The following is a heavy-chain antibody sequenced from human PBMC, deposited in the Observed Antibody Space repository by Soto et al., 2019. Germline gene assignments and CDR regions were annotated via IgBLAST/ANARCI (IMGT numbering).Heavy chain of an antibody. CDR1: GYTFTNND. J-gene: IGHJ5*02. V-gene: IGHV1-8*02. D-gene: IGHD5-18*01. Sequence: ASVKVSCKGSGYTFTNNDVSWVRQATGQGLEWMGWMNPGSGDTGYAQKFQGRVTMTRDISIATAYMELNSLTSEDTAIYYCARMESFGSLNWFDPWGQGTLVTVSS. CDR3: ARMESFGSLNWFDP. CDR2: MNPGSGDT.